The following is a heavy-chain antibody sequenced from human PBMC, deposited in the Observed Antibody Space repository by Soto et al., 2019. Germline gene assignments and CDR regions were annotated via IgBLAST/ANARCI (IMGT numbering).Heavy chain of an antibody. V-gene: IGHV3-23*01. J-gene: IGHJ4*02. CDR1: GFTFSSYA. CDR3: AKYPGRYGSGSPVVY. D-gene: IGHD3-10*01. Sequence: EVQLLESGGGLVQPGGSLRLSCAASGFTFSSYAMSWVRQAPGKGLEWVSAISGSGGSTYYADSVKGRFTIARDNSKNTLYLQMNSLRAEDTAVYYCAKYPGRYGSGSPVVYWGQGTLVTVSS. CDR2: ISGSGGST.